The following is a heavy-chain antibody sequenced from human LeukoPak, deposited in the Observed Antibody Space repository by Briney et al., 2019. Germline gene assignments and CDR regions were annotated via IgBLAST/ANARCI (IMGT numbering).Heavy chain of an antibody. J-gene: IGHJ4*02. CDR2: ISSSGSTI. CDR1: GFTFSSYE. CDR3: ARVDTAMVTPDY. Sequence: PGGSLRLSCAASGFTFSSYEMNWVRQAPGKGLEWVSYISSSGSTIYYADSVKGRFTISRDNAKNSLYLQMHSLRAEDTAVYYCARVDTAMVTPDYWGQGTLVTVSS. V-gene: IGHV3-48*03. D-gene: IGHD5-18*01.